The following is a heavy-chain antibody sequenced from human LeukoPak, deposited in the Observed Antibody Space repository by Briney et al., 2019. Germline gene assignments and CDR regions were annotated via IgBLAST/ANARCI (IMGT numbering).Heavy chain of an antibody. V-gene: IGHV4-59*01. Sequence: PSETLSLTRTVSGGSISSYYWSWIRQPPGKGLEWIGYIYYSGSTNYNPSLKSRVTISVDTSKNQFSLKLSSVTAADTAVYYCAREIHSSSWYSYYYYYYMDVWGKGTTVTVSS. D-gene: IGHD6-13*01. CDR2: IYYSGST. J-gene: IGHJ6*03. CDR3: AREIHSSSWYSYYYYYYMDV. CDR1: GGSISSYY.